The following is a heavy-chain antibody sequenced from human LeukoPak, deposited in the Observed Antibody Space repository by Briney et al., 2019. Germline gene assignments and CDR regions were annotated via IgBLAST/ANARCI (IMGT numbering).Heavy chain of an antibody. D-gene: IGHD6-19*01. J-gene: IGHJ1*01. CDR2: ISGSGGST. CDR1: GFTFTNYA. CDR3: ARDRCSGLGLTAEYFQH. Sequence: GGSLRLSCAVSGFTFTNYAMSWVRQAPGKGLEWVSGISGSGGSTYYADSVKGRFTISRDNAKNSLYLQMNSLRAEDMAVYYCARDRCSGLGLTAEYFQHWGQGTLVTVSS. V-gene: IGHV3-23*01.